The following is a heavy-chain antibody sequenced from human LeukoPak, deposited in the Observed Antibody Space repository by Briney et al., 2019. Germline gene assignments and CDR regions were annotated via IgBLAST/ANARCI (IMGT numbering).Heavy chain of an antibody. CDR3: ARWVPIQGAFDI. V-gene: IGHV1-18*04. CDR2: ISAYNGNT. CDR1: GYTFTTYY. J-gene: IGHJ3*02. D-gene: IGHD2-2*02. Sequence: GASVKVSCKASGYTFTTYYMHWVRQAPGQGLEWMGWISAYNGNTNYAQKLQGRVTMTTDTSTSTAYMELRSLRSDDTAVYYCARWVPIQGAFDIWGQGTMVTVSS.